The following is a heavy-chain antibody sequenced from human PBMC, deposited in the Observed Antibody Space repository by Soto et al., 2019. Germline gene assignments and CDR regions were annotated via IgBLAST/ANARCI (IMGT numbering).Heavy chain of an antibody. D-gene: IGHD3-10*01. J-gene: IGHJ4*02. V-gene: IGHV5-51*01. Sequence: PGESLKISCKGSGYSFTSYLICWVRQMPVKGLEWMGIIYPGDSDTRYSPSFQGQVTISADKSISTAYLQWSSLKASDTAMYYCAGGPTTYYYGSGSPYFDYWGQRNLFAISS. CDR2: IYPGDSDT. CDR3: AGGPTTYYYGSGSPYFDY. CDR1: GYSFTSYL.